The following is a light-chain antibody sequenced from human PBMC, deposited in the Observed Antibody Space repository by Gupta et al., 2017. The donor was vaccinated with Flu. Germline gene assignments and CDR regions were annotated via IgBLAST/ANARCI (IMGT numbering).Light chain of an antibody. J-gene: IGKJ2*01. CDR2: GAA. CDR3: RQITHGPAYT. V-gene: IGKV2-30*01. Sequence: LGSPASVSCNTRDSIGYSDRSTCLDWFQQRPGQAPRRLIYGAANRAAGVRDRFSGSGSGKGFRLKISRMEAEDVGVYYCRQITHGPAYTFGQGTKVEIK. CDR1: DSIGYSDRSTC.